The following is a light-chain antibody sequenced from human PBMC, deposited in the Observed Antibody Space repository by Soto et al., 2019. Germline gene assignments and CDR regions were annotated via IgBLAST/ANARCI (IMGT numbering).Light chain of an antibody. J-gene: IGKJ1*01. Sequence: PGDRAPLYCRASQSVSSYLAWYQQKPGQAPRLLIYDASNRATGIPARFSGSGSGTDFTLTISSLEPEDFAVYYCQQRSNWPPWTFGQGTKVDIK. CDR3: QQRSNWPPWT. V-gene: IGKV3-11*01. CDR2: DAS. CDR1: QSVSSY.